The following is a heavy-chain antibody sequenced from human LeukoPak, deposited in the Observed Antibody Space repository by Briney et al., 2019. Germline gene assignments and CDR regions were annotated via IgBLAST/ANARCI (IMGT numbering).Heavy chain of an antibody. Sequence: PSETLSLTCTVSGASISNYYWSWIRQTPEKGLEWIGSIYYSGSTYYNPSLKSRVTISVDTSKNQFSLKLSSVTAADTAVYYCVRGVYRITIFGVVTTAFGHWGQGTLVTVSS. CDR3: VRGVYRITIFGVVTTAFGH. J-gene: IGHJ4*02. V-gene: IGHV4-39*07. D-gene: IGHD3-3*01. CDR2: IYYSGST. CDR1: GASISNYY.